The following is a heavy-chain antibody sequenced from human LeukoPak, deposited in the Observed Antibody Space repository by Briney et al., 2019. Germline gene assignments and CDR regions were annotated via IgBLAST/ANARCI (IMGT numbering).Heavy chain of an antibody. CDR2: INPNSGGT. D-gene: IGHD2-2*01. V-gene: IGHV1-2*02. Sequence: ASVKVSCKACGYTFTGYYMHWVRQAPGQGLEWMGWINPNSGGTNYAQKFQGRVTMTRDTSISTAYMELSRLRSDDTAVYYCARAGYCSSTSCQGPWFDPWGQGTLVTVSS. J-gene: IGHJ5*02. CDR1: GYTFTGYY. CDR3: ARAGYCSSTSCQGPWFDP.